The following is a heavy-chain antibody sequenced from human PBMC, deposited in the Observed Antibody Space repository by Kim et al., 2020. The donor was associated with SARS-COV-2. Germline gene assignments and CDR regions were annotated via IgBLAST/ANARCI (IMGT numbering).Heavy chain of an antibody. CDR3: ARDHVDGYWS. D-gene: IGHD5-18*01. V-gene: IGHV3-66*01. CDR1: GFSVRSFY. CDR2: IYVDGNT. J-gene: IGHJ1*01. Sequence: GGSLRLSCAASGFSVRSFYMSWVRQAPGEGLEWLSVIYVDGNTHYAAYVRGRFTISRDNYANIVYFQLNTMRVADKAVYYCARDHVDGYWSWGQGTLVT.